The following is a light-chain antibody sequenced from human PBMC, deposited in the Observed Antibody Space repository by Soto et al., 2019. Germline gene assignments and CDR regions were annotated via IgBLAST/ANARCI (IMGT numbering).Light chain of an antibody. CDR1: SSNIGSYS. CDR2: ENN. J-gene: IGLJ3*02. V-gene: IGLV1-51*02. Sequence: QSVLTQPPSVSAAPGQKVTISCSGSSSNIGSYSVSWYQQLPGSAPKLLIHENNKRPSGIPDRFSGSKSGTSATLGITELQAGDEADYYCGAWDRSLTGGVFGGGTKLTVL. CDR3: GAWDRSLTGGV.